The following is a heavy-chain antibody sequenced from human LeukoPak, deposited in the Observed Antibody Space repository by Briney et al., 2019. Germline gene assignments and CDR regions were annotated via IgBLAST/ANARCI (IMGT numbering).Heavy chain of an antibody. CDR1: GGSISSYY. Sequence: SETLSLTCTVSGGSISSYYWSWIRQPPGKGLEWIGYIYYSGSPNYNPSLKSRVTISVDPSKNQFSLKLSSVPAADTAVYYCARGTDYYDSSGFNWFDPWGQGTLVTVSS. D-gene: IGHD3-22*01. CDR2: IYYSGSP. V-gene: IGHV4-59*12. J-gene: IGHJ5*02. CDR3: ARGTDYYDSSGFNWFDP.